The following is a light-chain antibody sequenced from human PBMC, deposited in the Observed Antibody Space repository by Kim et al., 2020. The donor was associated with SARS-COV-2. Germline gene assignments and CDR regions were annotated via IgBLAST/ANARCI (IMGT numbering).Light chain of an antibody. V-gene: IGLV1-44*01. CDR1: SSNIGINT. CDR3: AAWDDSLNGWV. CDR2: SNI. Sequence: GKRGTISCSGRSSNIGINTVNWYQQLPGTAPEVLIHSNIQRPSGVPDRFSGSKSGTSASLAISGLQSEDEADYYCAAWDDSLNGWVFGGGTQLTVL. J-gene: IGLJ3*02.